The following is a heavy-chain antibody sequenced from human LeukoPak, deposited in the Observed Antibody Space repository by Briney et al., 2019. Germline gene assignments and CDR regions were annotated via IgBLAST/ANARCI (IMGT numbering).Heavy chain of an antibody. CDR1: RYTFTSYD. D-gene: IGHD3/OR15-3a*01. Sequence: AAVKVSCKASRYTFTSYDMNWVRQATGQGGGWVGWMNPNSGNTGYAQNFQGRVTMTMNTSITTAYMELSSLRSEDTAVYYCARALSWTTESYYYMDVWGKGTTVTVSS. CDR3: ARALSWTTESYYYMDV. J-gene: IGHJ6*03. V-gene: IGHV1-8*01. CDR2: MNPNSGNT.